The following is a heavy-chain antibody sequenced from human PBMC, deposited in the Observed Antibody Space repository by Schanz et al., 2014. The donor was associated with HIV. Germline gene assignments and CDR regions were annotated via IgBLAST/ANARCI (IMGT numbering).Heavy chain of an antibody. V-gene: IGHV3-48*02. CDR2: ISASGSSI. CDR3: ARQYDY. CDR1: GFTFSTYS. Sequence: EVQLVESGGGLVQPGGSLRLSCATSGFTFSTYSMNWVRQAPGRGLEWVSYISASGSSIQYADSVRGRFTISRDTAKNSLYLQMNSLRDDDTAVYYCARQYDYRGRGTLVTVSS. J-gene: IGHJ4*02.